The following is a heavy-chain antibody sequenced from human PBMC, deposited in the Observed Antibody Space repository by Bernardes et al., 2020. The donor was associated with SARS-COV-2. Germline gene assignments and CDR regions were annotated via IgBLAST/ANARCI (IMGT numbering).Heavy chain of an antibody. CDR2: ISAYNGNI. D-gene: IGHD3-16*01. CDR3: ARESTPGLRAIGY. Sequence: ASVKVSCKASGYSFSSYGIIWVRQAPGQGLEWMGWISAYNGNIEYAQKFQGRVTMTTDTSANTGYMDLRSLRSDDTAVYYCARESTPGLRAIGYWGQGTLV. CDR1: GYSFSSYG. J-gene: IGHJ4*02. V-gene: IGHV1-18*01.